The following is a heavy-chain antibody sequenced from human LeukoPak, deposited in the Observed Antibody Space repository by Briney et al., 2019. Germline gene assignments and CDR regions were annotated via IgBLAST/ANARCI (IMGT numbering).Heavy chain of an antibody. J-gene: IGHJ4*02. CDR3: AINGYYDSSGYYYDY. D-gene: IGHD3-22*01. CDR2: ISSSSTI. Sequence: QSGGSLRLSCAASGFTFSSYSMNWVRQAPGKGLEWVSYISSSSTIYYADSVKGRFTISRDNAKNSLSLQMNSLRDDDTAVYYCAINGYYDSSGYYYDYWGQGTLVTVSS. CDR1: GFTFSSYS. V-gene: IGHV3-48*02.